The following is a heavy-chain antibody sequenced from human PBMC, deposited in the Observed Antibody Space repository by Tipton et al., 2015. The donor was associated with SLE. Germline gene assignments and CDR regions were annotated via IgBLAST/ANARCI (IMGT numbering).Heavy chain of an antibody. CDR1: GGSITSTYYY. Sequence: TLSLTCTLSGGSITSTYYYWAWIRQPPGKGLEWIASIYYTGNTYYNPSLKSRVTMSLDTSKNQFSLKLSSVTVADTAVYYCVRLRSKVLIDYWGQGTLVTVSS. D-gene: IGHD2-8*01. V-gene: IGHV4-39*07. CDR2: IYYTGNT. J-gene: IGHJ4*02. CDR3: VRLRSKVLIDY.